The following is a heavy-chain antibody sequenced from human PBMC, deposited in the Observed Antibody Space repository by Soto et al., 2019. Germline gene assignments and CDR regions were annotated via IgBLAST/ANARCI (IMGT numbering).Heavy chain of an antibody. J-gene: IGHJ6*02. V-gene: IGHV3-66*01. D-gene: IGHD6-13*01. CDR2: IYSGGST. CDR3: ARDLNSSWYYYYGMDV. Sequence: GGSLRLSCAASGFTVSSNYMSWVRQAPGKGLEWVSVIYSGGSTYYADSVKGRFTISRDNSKNTLYLQMNSLRAEDTAVYYCARDLNSSWYYYYGMDVWGQGTTVTVSS. CDR1: GFTVSSNY.